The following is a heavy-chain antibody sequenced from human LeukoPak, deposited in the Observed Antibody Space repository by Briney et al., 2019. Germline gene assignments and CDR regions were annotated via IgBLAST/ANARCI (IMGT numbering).Heavy chain of an antibody. CDR3: ARDKAAAGAFDI. CDR2: ISSSSSYI. V-gene: IGHV3-21*01. D-gene: IGHD6-13*01. J-gene: IGHJ3*02. CDR1: GFTFSSYS. Sequence: KPGGSLRLSCAASGFTFSSYSMNWVRQAPGKGLEWVSSISSSSSYIYYADSVKGRFTISRDNAKNSLYLQMNSLRAEDTAVYYCARDKAAAGAFDIWGQGTMVTVSS.